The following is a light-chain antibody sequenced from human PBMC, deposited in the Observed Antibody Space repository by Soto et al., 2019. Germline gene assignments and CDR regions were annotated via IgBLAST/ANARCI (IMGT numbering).Light chain of an antibody. Sequence: QSVLTQPPTMSGSPGQSMTISCTGSSSDVGGYHYVSWYQQHPGKVPKLIIYEVTNRPSGVSNRFSGSKSGNTASLTISGLQAEDEADYYCSSYTTSSTRVFGTGTKVTVL. J-gene: IGLJ1*01. CDR1: SSDVGGYHY. V-gene: IGLV2-14*01. CDR3: SSYTTSSTRV. CDR2: EVT.